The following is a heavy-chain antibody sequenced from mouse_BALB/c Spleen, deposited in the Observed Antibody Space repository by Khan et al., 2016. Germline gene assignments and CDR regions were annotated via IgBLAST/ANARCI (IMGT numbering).Heavy chain of an antibody. J-gene: IGHJ1*01. CDR2: INTYSGES. CDR1: GYTFTNYG. Sequence: QFQLVQSGPELKKPGKTVKISCKASGYTFTNYGMNWVKQAPGKGLKWMGWINTYSGESTYADDFKGRIAFSLETSANNAYLQRNNLKNADTATYFCARYRYYYGRSRYFDVWGAGTTVTVSS. D-gene: IGHD1-1*01. CDR3: ARYRYYYGRSRYFDV. V-gene: IGHV9-3-1*01.